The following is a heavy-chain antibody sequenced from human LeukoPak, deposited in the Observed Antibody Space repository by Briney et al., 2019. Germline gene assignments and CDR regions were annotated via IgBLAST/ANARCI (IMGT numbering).Heavy chain of an antibody. Sequence: GESLKIPCKGSGYSFTSYWIGWVAQMPGKGLEWMGTIYPGDSDTRYSPSFQGQVTISADKSISTAYLQWSSLKASDTAMYYCARGRITMVRGAFDFDYWGQGTLVTVSS. CDR2: IYPGDSDT. CDR1: GYSFTSYW. CDR3: ARGRITMVRGAFDFDY. J-gene: IGHJ4*02. D-gene: IGHD3-10*01. V-gene: IGHV5-51*01.